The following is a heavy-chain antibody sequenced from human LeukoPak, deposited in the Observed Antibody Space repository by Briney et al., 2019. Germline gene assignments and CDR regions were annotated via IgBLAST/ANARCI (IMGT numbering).Heavy chain of an antibody. J-gene: IGHJ4*02. V-gene: IGHV3-21*06. Sequence: GGSLRLSCAASGFSFSTYSINWVRQAPGKGLEWVSSINSGSSYMTYADSVRGRFTISRDNAKNSVYMQMSSLRVEDTAVYYCAGGIDYWGRGTLVTVSS. CDR3: AGGIDY. CDR1: GFSFSTYS. CDR2: INSGSSYM.